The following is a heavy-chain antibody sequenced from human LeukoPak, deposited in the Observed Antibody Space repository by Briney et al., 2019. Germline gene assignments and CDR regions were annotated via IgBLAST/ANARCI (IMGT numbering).Heavy chain of an antibody. CDR2: IYTSGST. V-gene: IGHV4-4*09. CDR3: ARQGREKRNWFDP. Sequence: SETLSLTCTVSGGSISSYYWSWIRQPPGKGLEWIGYIYTSGSTNYNPSLKSRVTISVDTSKNQFSLKLSSVTAADTAVYYCARQGREKRNWFDPWGQGTLVTVSS. CDR1: GGSISSYY. J-gene: IGHJ5*02. D-gene: IGHD5-24*01.